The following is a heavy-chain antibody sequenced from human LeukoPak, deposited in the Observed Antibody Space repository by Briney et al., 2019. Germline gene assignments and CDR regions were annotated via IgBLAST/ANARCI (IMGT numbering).Heavy chain of an antibody. CDR3: ARADYSPNYYYGMDV. V-gene: IGHV3-11*01. CDR1: GFTSSDYY. J-gene: IGHJ6*02. CDR2: ISSSGSTI. Sequence: KSGGSLRLSCAASGFTSSDYYMSWIRQAPGKGLEWVSYISSSGSTIYYADSVKGRFTTSRDNAKNSLYLQMNSLRAEDTAVYYCARADYSPNYYYGMDVWGQGTTVTVSS. D-gene: IGHD2-15*01.